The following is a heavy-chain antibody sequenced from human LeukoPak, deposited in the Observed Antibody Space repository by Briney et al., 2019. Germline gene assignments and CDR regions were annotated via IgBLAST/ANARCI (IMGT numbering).Heavy chain of an antibody. J-gene: IGHJ4*02. V-gene: IGHV4-31*03. CDR1: GGSISSGGYY. Sequence: SETLSLTCTVSGGSISSGGYYWSWIRQHPGKGLEWIGYIYYSGSTYYNPSLKSRVTISVDTSKNQFSLKLSSVTAADTAVYYCAGKDYDILTGFDYWGQGTLVTVSS. D-gene: IGHD3-9*01. CDR2: IYYSGST. CDR3: AGKDYDILTGFDY.